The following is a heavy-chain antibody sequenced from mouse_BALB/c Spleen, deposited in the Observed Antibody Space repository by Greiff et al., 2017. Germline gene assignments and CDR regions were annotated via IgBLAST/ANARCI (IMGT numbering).Heavy chain of an antibody. D-gene: IGHD2-2*01. CDR1: GYTFTDYE. V-gene: IGHV1-15*01. CDR3: TRGDGYDVFFDY. Sequence: QVHVKQSGAELVRPGASVTLSCKASGYTFTDYEMHWVKQTPVHGLEWIGAIDPETGGTAYNQKFKGKATLTADKSSSTAYMELRSLTSEDSAVYYCTRGDGYDVFFDYWGQGTTLTVSS. J-gene: IGHJ2*01. CDR2: IDPETGGT.